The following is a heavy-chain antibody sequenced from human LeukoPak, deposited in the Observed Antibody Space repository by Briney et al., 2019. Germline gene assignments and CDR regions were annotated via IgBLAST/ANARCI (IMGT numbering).Heavy chain of an antibody. CDR3: AKHTVTTIYYYYMDV. CDR1: GFTFSSYW. J-gene: IGHJ6*03. D-gene: IGHD4-17*01. V-gene: IGHV3-7*03. Sequence: PGGSLRLSCAASGFTFSSYWMSWVRQAPGKGLEWVANIKQDGSEKYYVDSVKGRFTVSRDNSKNTLYLQMNSLRAEDTAVYYCAKHTVTTIYYYYMDVWGKGTTVTVSS. CDR2: IKQDGSEK.